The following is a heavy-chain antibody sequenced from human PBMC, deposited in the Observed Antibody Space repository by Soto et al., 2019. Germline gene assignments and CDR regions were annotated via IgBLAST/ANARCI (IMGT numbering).Heavy chain of an antibody. V-gene: IGHV3-48*01. CDR3: ARDPAPDYLKTPYYYYYYMDV. CDR1: GFTFSSYS. D-gene: IGHD4-17*01. J-gene: IGHJ6*03. Sequence: GGSPRLSCAASGFTFSSYSMNWVRQAPGKGLEWVSYISSSSSTIYYADSVKGRFTISRDNAKNSLYLQMNSLRAEDTAVYYCARDPAPDYLKTPYYYYYYMDVWGKGTTVTVSS. CDR2: ISSSSSTI.